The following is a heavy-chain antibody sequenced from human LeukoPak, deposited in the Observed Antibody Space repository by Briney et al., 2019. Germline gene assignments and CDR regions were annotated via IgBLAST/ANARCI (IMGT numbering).Heavy chain of an antibody. J-gene: IGHJ1*01. CDR3: ARAPTGSYDKQGYFQH. CDR2: IYAGNDNI. D-gene: IGHD3-10*01. V-gene: IGHV1-3*01. CDR1: GYSFTSYA. Sequence: ASVKVSCKDRGYSFTSYAMHWVREAPGQRREWMWWIYAGNDNIKYSQTFQGSVTITRDTSESTAYMELSSLRSEDTAVYYCARAPTGSYDKQGYFQHWGQGTLVTVSS.